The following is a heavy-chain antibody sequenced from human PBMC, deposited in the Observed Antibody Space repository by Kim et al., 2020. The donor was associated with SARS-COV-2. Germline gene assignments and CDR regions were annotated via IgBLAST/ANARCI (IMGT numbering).Heavy chain of an antibody. J-gene: IGHJ6*02. Sequence: GGSLRLSCAASGFTFSSYAMSWVRQAPGKGLEWVSAISGSGGSTYYADSVKGRFTISRDNSKNTLYLQMSSLKASDTAMYYCARRAESSGWYLEYYYYYGMDVWGQGTTVTVSS. CDR1: GFTFSSYA. V-gene: IGHV3-23*01. CDR3: ARRAESSGWYLEYYYYYGMDV. D-gene: IGHD6-19*01. CDR2: ISGSGGST.